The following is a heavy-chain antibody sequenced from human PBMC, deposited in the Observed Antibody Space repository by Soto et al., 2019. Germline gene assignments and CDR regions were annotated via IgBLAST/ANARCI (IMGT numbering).Heavy chain of an antibody. D-gene: IGHD4-17*01. V-gene: IGHV4-59*01. CDR1: GVSIRSYY. J-gene: IGHJ4*02. CDR3: ARTEYGDLYYFDY. CDR2: IYNGGNT. Sequence: SLPCTVAGVSIRSYYWSWIRQSPGKGLEWIGYIYNGGNTNYNPSLKSRVSFSLDTSKNQFSLKLRSVTAADTAVYYCARTEYGDLYYFDYWGPGTLVTVSS.